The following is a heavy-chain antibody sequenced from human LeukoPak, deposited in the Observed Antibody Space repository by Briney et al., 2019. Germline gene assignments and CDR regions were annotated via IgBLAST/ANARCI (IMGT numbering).Heavy chain of an antibody. CDR3: ATRWARYCSSTSCQPFDY. D-gene: IGHD2-2*01. CDR1: GYTFTGYY. V-gene: IGHV1-2*06. CDR2: INPNSGGT. Sequence: ASVKVSCKASGYTFTGYYMHWVRQAPGQGLEWMGRINPNSGGTNYAQKFQGRVTMTRDTSISTAYMELSSLRSEDTAVYYCATRWARYCSSTSCQPFDYWGQGTLVTVSS. J-gene: IGHJ4*02.